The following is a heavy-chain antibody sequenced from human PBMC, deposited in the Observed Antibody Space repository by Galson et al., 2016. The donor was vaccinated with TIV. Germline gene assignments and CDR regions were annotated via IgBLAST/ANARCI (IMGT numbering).Heavy chain of an antibody. D-gene: IGHD4-17*01. Sequence: PALVKPTQTPTLTCTFSGFSLNSDGMCVSWIRQPPGKALEWLARIDWDGDEYYSTFLQTRLSISKDTAKNQVVLTMTNMDPVDTATYYCVRTPYGDSFGWYFDLWGRGTLVTVSS. V-gene: IGHV2-70*11. CDR3: VRTPYGDSFGWYFDL. CDR2: IDWDGDE. J-gene: IGHJ2*01. CDR1: GFSLNSDGMC.